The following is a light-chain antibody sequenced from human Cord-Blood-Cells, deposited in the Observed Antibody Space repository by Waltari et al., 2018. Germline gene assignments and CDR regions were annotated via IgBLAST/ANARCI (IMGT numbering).Light chain of an antibody. J-gene: IGLJ2*01. V-gene: IGLV3-1*01. CDR3: QAWDSSNVV. CDR1: KLGDKY. CDR2: QDS. Sequence: ASITCSGDKLGDKYACWYQQKPGQSPVLVIYQDSKRPSGIPERFSGSNSGNTATLTISGTQAMDEADYYCQAWDSSNVVFGGGTKLTVL.